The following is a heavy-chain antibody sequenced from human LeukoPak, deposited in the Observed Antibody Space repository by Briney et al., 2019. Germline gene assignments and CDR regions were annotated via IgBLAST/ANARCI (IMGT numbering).Heavy chain of an antibody. V-gene: IGHV3-66*01. J-gene: IGHJ4*02. CDR1: GFTVSSNY. CDR3: ARTTTQRGYRYFDY. D-gene: IGHD5-12*01. CDR2: IYSGGST. Sequence: PGGSLRLSCAASGFTVSSNYKSWVRQAPGKGLEWVSVIYSGGSTYYADSVKGRFTISRDNSKSTLYLQMNSLRAEDTAVYYCARTTTQRGYRYFDYWGQGTLVTVSS.